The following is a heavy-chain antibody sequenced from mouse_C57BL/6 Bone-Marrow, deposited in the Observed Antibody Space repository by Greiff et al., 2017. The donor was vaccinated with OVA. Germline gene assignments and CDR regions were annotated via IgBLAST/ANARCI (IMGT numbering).Heavy chain of an antibody. CDR3: ARKGVMVTTRVYYYAMDY. D-gene: IGHD2-2*01. Sequence: QVQLQQPGAELVRPGTSVKLSCKASGYTFTSYWMHWVKQRPGQGLEWIGVIDPSDSYTNYNQKFKGKATLTVDTSSSTAYMQLSSLTSEDSAVYYCARKGVMVTTRVYYYAMDYWGQGTSVTVSS. CDR2: IDPSDSYT. CDR1: GYTFTSYW. J-gene: IGHJ4*01. V-gene: IGHV1-59*01.